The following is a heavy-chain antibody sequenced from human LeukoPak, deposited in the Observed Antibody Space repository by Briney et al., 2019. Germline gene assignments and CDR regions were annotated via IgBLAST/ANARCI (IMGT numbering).Heavy chain of an antibody. CDR3: ARDNGSRDFDY. CDR2: IYYSGST. CDR1: GGSISSYY. D-gene: IGHD3-10*01. J-gene: IGHJ4*02. Sequence: SETLSLTCTVSGGSISSYYWSWIRQPPGKGLEWIGYIYYSGSTNYNPSLKSRVTISVDTSKNQFSLKLSSVTAADTAVYHCARDNGSRDFDYWGQGTLVTVPS. V-gene: IGHV4-59*01.